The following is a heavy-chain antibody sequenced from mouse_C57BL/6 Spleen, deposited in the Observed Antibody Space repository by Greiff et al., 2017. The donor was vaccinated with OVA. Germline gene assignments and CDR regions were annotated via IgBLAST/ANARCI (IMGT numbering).Heavy chain of an antibody. D-gene: IGHD2-3*01. CDR1: GYSITSGYY. J-gene: IGHJ3*01. V-gene: IGHV3-6*01. CDR3: ARVDGYLAWFAY. Sequence: EVKLLESGPGLVKPSQSLSLTCSVTGYSITSGYYWNWIRQFPGNKLEWMGYISYDGSNNYNPSLKNRISITRDTSKNQFFLKLNSVTTEDTATYYCARVDGYLAWFAYWGQGTLVTVSA. CDR2: ISYDGSN.